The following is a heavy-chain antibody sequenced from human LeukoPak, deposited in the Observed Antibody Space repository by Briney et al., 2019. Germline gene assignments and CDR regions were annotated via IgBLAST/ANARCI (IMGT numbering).Heavy chain of an antibody. D-gene: IGHD2-2*01. Sequence: GGSLRLSCAASGFTFSSYAMHWVRQAPGKGLEWVAVISYDGSNKYYADSVKGRFTISRDNSKNTLYLQMNSLRAEDTAVYYCAKDNGIPAAMDVWGKGTTVTVSS. CDR3: AKDNGIPAAMDV. J-gene: IGHJ6*04. CDR2: ISYDGSNK. V-gene: IGHV3-30-3*01. CDR1: GFTFSSYA.